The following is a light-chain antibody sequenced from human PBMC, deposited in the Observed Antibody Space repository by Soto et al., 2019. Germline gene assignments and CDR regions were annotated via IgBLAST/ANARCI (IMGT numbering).Light chain of an antibody. CDR3: AAWDDSLNGYV. V-gene: IGLV1-44*01. CDR1: ISNIGSNT. J-gene: IGLJ1*01. CDR2: SNN. Sequence: QSLPTQPHSAYATPGQRFNIACSGSISNIGSNTVNWYQQLPGTAHKLLIYSNNQRPSGVPDRFSGSKYGTSASLAISGLQSEDEADYYCAAWDDSLNGYVFGTGTKVTVL.